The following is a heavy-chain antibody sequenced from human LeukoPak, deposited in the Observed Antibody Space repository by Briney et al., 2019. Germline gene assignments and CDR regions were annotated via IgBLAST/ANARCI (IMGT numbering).Heavy chain of an antibody. J-gene: IGHJ4*02. Sequence: GGSLRLSCAASGFTFSSYSMNWVRQAPGKGLEWVSSISSSSSYIYYADSVKGRFTISRDNAKNSLYLQMNSLRAEDTAVYYCARDSSSWPGASSDYWGQGTLVTVSS. V-gene: IGHV3-21*01. CDR1: GFTFSSYS. CDR2: ISSSSSYI. D-gene: IGHD6-13*01. CDR3: ARDSSSWPGASSDY.